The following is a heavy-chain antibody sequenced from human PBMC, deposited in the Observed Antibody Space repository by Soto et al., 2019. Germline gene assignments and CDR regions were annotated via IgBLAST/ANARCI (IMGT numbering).Heavy chain of an antibody. CDR3: ARDRLGYCISTSCQPDYYYYGMDV. D-gene: IGHD2-2*01. V-gene: IGHV4-59*01. CDR2: IYYSGST. J-gene: IGHJ6*02. CDR1: GGSISSYY. Sequence: SETLSLTCTVSGGSISSYYWSWIRQPPGKGLEWIGYIYYSGSTNYNPSLKSRVTISVDTSKNQFSLKLSSVTAADTAVYYCARDRLGYCISTSCQPDYYYYGMDVWGQGTKVTVSS.